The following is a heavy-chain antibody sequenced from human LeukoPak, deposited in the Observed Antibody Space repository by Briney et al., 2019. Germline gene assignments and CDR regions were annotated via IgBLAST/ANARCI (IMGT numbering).Heavy chain of an antibody. CDR3: AREGISPMYDI. Sequence: PGGSLRLSCAASGFTFSSYWMSWVRRAPGKGLEWVANIKQDGSEKYYVDSVKGRFTISRDNAKNSLYLQMNSLRAEDTAVYYCAREGISPMYDIWGQGTMVTVSS. V-gene: IGHV3-7*01. D-gene: IGHD2-15*01. CDR2: IKQDGSEK. J-gene: IGHJ3*02. CDR1: GFTFSSYW.